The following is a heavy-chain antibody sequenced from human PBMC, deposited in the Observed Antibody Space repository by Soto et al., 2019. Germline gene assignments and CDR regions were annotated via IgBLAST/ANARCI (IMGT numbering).Heavy chain of an antibody. CDR3: ARIGVTVTTYYYYYGMDV. CDR2: IYYSGST. Sequence: SETLSLTCTVSGGSITSYYWSWIRQPPGKGLEWIGYIYYSGSTNYNPSLKSRVTISVDTSKNQFSLKLSSVTAADTAVYYCARIGVTVTTYYYYYGMDVWGQGTTVTVSS. V-gene: IGHV4-59*01. D-gene: IGHD4-17*01. J-gene: IGHJ6*02. CDR1: GGSITSYY.